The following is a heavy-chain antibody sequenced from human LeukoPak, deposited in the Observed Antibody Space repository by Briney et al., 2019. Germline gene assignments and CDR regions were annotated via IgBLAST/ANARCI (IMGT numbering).Heavy chain of an antibody. CDR1: GFTFSSYS. CDR2: ISSSSSTI. Sequence: GGSLRLSCAASGFTFSSYSMNWVRQAPGKGLEWVSYISSSSSTIYYADSVKGRFTISRDNSKNTLYLQMNSLRAEDTAVYYCAKADYGGNSGFYFDYWGQGTLVTVSS. D-gene: IGHD4-23*01. V-gene: IGHV3-48*01. CDR3: AKADYGGNSGFYFDY. J-gene: IGHJ4*02.